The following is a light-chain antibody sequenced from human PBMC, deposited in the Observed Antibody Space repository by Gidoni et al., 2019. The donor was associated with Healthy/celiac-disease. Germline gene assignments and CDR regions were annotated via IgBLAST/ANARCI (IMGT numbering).Light chain of an antibody. Sequence: DIQMTQSPSSLSASVGDRVTITCRVSQSISSYLNWYQQKPGKAPKLLIYAACSLQSVVPLRLSGIGSGTAFTLTISSLQPEDFATYYCQQRYSTPPYTFGQGTKLEIK. CDR3: QQRYSTPPYT. J-gene: IGKJ2*01. V-gene: IGKV1-39*01. CDR1: QSISSY. CDR2: AAC.